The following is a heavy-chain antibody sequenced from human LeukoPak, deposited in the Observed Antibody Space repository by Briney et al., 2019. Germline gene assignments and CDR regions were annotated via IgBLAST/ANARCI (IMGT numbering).Heavy chain of an antibody. V-gene: IGHV4-39*01. J-gene: IGHJ5*02. D-gene: IGHD5-18*01. CDR2: IDYSGSA. CDR1: GGSISSSSDY. CDR3: ARARGYSYGHPRVWFDP. Sequence: SETLSLTCTVSGGSISSSSDYWGWIRQPPGKGLEWIGSIDYSGSADYNPSLKSRVTLSVDTSKNQFSLKLSSVTAADTAVYYCARARGYSYGHPRVWFDPWGQGTLVTVSS.